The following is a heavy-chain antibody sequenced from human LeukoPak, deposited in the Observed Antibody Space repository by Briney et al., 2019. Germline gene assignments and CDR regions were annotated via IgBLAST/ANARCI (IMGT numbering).Heavy chain of an antibody. CDR2: ISGSGGST. D-gene: IGHD4-11*01. CDR3: AKELDYSLYYYYYDMDV. V-gene: IGHV3-23*01. Sequence: GGSLRLSCAASGFTFSSYAMSWVRQAPGKGLEWVSAISGSGGSTYYADSVKGRFTISRDNSKNTLYLQMNSLRAEDTAVYYCAKELDYSLYYYYYDMDVWGQGTTVTVSS. CDR1: GFTFSSYA. J-gene: IGHJ6*02.